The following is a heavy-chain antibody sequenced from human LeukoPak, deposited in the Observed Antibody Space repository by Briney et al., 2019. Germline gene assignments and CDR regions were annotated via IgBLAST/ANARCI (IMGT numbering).Heavy chain of an antibody. Sequence: ASVKVSCKASGYTFSGYYLHWVRQAPGQGLEWMGWINPNSGGTYYLQKFQGRDTLTRDTSISTAYMELTRLTSDDTAVYFSARKSTGYDFDYWGQGALVTVSS. CDR1: GYTFSGYY. V-gene: IGHV1-2*02. D-gene: IGHD5-12*01. CDR2: INPNSGGT. CDR3: ARKSTGYDFDY. J-gene: IGHJ4*02.